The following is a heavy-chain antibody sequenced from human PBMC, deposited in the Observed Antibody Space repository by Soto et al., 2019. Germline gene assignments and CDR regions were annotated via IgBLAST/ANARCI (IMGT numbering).Heavy chain of an antibody. J-gene: IGHJ5*02. CDR3: AKVGGFDP. D-gene: IGHD4-17*01. CDR2: IGGGGEST. V-gene: IGHV3-23*01. Sequence: GGSLRLSCAASGFTFSRYAMSWVRQIPGKGLECVSAIGGGGESTHYADSVKGRFTISRDNSKNTLYLQLNSLRVEDTAVYYCAKVGGFDPWGQGTLVTVSA. CDR1: GFTFSRYA.